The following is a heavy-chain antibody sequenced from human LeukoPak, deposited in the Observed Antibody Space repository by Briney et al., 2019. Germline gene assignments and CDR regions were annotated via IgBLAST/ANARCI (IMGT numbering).Heavy chain of an antibody. CDR3: ARASSGYNPRGWFDP. Sequence: ASVRVSCKGSGYSFGSYGIGWVRQAPGQGLEGMGWISAYNGNTDYAQNLQGRLTMPTDTSTSTAYMDLKSLRSDDTAVYYCARASSGYNPRGWFDPWGQGTLVTVSS. D-gene: IGHD3-22*01. CDR1: GYSFGSYG. J-gene: IGHJ5*02. V-gene: IGHV1-18*01. CDR2: ISAYNGNT.